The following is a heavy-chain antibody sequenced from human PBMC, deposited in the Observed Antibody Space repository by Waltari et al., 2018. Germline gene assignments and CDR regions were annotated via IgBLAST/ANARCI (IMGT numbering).Heavy chain of an antibody. CDR2: IYISGST. J-gene: IGHJ4*02. V-gene: IGHV4-61*02. D-gene: IGHD1-1*01. Sequence: QVQLQESGPGLVKPSQTLSLTCTVSGGSVSSGTYYWSWIRQPAGKELEWIGRIYISGSTNYNPSLKSRVTMSLDTSKNQFSLKLSSVTAADTAVYHCARDTGTFDSWGQGTLVTVSS. CDR3: ARDTGTFDS. CDR1: GGSVSSGTYY.